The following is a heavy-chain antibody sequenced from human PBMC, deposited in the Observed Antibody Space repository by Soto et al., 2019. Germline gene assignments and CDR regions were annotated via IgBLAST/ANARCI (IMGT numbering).Heavy chain of an antibody. CDR3: ASLSPAAADAAGAFDI. Sequence: GASVKVSCKASGYTFTSYGMSWVRQAPGQGLEWMGWISAYNGNTNYAQKFQGRVTITADKSTSTAYMELSSLRSEDTAVYYCASLSPAAADAAGAFDIWGQGTMVTVSS. CDR1: GYTFTSYG. CDR2: ISAYNGNT. J-gene: IGHJ3*02. D-gene: IGHD6-13*01. V-gene: IGHV1-18*01.